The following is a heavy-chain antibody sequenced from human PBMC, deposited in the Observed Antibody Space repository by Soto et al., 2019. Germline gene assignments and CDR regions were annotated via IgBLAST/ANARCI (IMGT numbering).Heavy chain of an antibody. Sequence: GGSLILSCAASGFTFSSYGMHWVRQAPGKGLEWVAVIWYDGSNKYYADSVKGRFTISRDNSKNTLYLQMNSLRAEDTAVYYCARDRYCSSTSCYRRPSYYYYGMDVWGQGTTVTGSS. CDR3: ARDRYCSSTSCYRRPSYYYYGMDV. D-gene: IGHD2-2*01. CDR1: GFTFSSYG. V-gene: IGHV3-33*01. CDR2: IWYDGSNK. J-gene: IGHJ6*02.